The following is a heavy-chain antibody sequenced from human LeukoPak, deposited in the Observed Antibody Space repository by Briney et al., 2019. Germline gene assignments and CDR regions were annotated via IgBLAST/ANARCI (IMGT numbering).Heavy chain of an antibody. CDR2: ISAYNGNT. J-gene: IGHJ6*03. CDR3: ARAEEGYYDFWSGYMGDYYMDV. V-gene: IGHV1-18*01. D-gene: IGHD3-3*01. Sequence: GASVKVSCKASGYTITSYGISWVRQAPGQGLEWMGWISAYNGNTNYAQKLQGRVTMTTDTSTSTAYMELRSLRSDDTAVYYCARAEEGYYDFWSGYMGDYYMDVWGKGTTVTVSS. CDR1: GYTITSYG.